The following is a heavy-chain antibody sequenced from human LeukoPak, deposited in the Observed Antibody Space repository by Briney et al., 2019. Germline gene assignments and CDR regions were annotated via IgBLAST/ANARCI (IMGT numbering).Heavy chain of an antibody. J-gene: IGHJ4*02. Sequence: TSVTLSRTASGYTFTSYDINWVRQATRPGHEWKGWMSTNSGNTGYAQKFQGRVTMTRNTSLSPAYMELSSRGSEDAAVYYCGRRCTSFPFVYWGQGTLVTVS. D-gene: IGHD2-2*01. CDR2: MSTNSGNT. CDR3: GRRCTSFPFVY. CDR1: GYTFTSYD. V-gene: IGHV1-8*01.